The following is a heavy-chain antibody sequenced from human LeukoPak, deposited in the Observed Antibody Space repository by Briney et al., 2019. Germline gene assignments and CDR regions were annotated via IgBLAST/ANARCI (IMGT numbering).Heavy chain of an antibody. CDR1: GFNVESNY. CDR3: ARAPTDRDAFDI. Sequence: PGGSLRLSCAASGFNVESNYMTWVRLAPGKGLEWVSVLYSGGGAYYADSVKGRFSVFRHNSQNTLYLQMSSLRLEDTAVYYCARAPTDRDAFDIWGQGTVVTASS. V-gene: IGHV3-53*04. CDR2: LYSGGGA. J-gene: IGHJ3*02.